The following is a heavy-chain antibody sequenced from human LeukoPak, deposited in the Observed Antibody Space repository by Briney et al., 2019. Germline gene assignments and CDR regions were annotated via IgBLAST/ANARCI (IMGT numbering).Heavy chain of an antibody. V-gene: IGHV4-59*01. D-gene: IGHD6-13*01. CDR2: IYYSGST. J-gene: IGHJ2*01. CDR1: GGSISSYY. CDR3: ARVGGIAAVVFDL. Sequence: PSETLSLTCTVSGGSISSYYWSWIRQPPGKGLEWIGYIYYSGSTNYNPSLKSRVTISVDTSKNQFSLKLSSVTAADTAVYYCARVGGIAAVVFDLWGRGTLVTVSS.